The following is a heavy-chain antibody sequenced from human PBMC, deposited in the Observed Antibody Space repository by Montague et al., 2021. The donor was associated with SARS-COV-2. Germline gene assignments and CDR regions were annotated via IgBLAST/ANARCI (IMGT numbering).Heavy chain of an antibody. J-gene: IGHJ6*02. CDR3: ARGSMVRGGEVYYGVDV. D-gene: IGHD3-10*01. CDR2: IYHGGST. V-gene: IGHV4-30-2*01. Sequence: TLSLTCAVSGGSISSGGYSWNWIRQPPGKGLEWIGYIYHGGSTYYNPSLKSRVTISLDSSKNQFSLNLTSVTAADTAVYYCARGSMVRGGEVYYGVDVWGQGTTVTVSS. CDR1: GGSISSGGYS.